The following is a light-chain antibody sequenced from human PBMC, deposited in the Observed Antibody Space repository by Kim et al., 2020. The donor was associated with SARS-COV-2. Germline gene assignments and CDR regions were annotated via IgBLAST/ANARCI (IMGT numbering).Light chain of an antibody. V-gene: IGLV3-1*01. CDR3: QTWDSSSGV. Sequence: VSPGRAASVTCSGDKLGDHNVFWCEKRPGQSPVRVIYQDAKEPSGIHERFSGSISGNTATMTISETQAMDEADYYCQTWDSSSGVFGTGTKVTVL. J-gene: IGLJ1*01. CDR2: QDA. CDR1: KLGDHN.